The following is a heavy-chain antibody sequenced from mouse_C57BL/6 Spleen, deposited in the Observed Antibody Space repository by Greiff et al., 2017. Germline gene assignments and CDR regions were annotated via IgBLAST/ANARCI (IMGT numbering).Heavy chain of an antibody. CDR2: IRSGGSYT. D-gene: IGHD1-1*01. CDR3: ARRGTTVVAEGDY. J-gene: IGHJ2*01. V-gene: IGHV5-6*01. CDR1: GFTFSSYG. Sequence: EVQLQESGGDLVKPGGSLKLSCAASGFTFSSYGMSWVRQTPDKRLEWVATIRSGGSYTYYPHSVKGRFTISRDNAKNTLYLQISSLKSEDTAMYYCARRGTTVVAEGDYWGQGTTLTVSS.